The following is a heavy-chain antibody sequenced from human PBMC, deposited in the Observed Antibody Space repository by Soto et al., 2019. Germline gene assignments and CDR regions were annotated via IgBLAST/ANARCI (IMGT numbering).Heavy chain of an antibody. V-gene: IGHV3-48*02. J-gene: IGHJ4*02. CDR2: ISSTSSLI. Sequence: EVQLVESGGGLVQPGGSLRLSCAASGFTFSTYSMNWVRQAPGKGLEWVSYISSTSSLIYYADSVKGRFTISRDNGKNSVYLQMNSLRDEDTALYYCARDEGGYWGQGTRVTVSS. CDR3: ARDEGGY. CDR1: GFTFSTYS.